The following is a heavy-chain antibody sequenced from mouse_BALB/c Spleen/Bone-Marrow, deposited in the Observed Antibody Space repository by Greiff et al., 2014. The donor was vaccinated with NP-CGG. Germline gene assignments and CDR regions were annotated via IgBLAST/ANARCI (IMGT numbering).Heavy chain of an antibody. CDR3: ARGNWDFAY. Sequence: DVKLQESGPELVRPGASVKISCKASGYTFTDYNIYWVKQSHGKSLEWIGYIYPYSGGTGYNQKFKSKATLTVDNSSTTAYMELRSLTSEDSAVYYCARGNWDFAYRGQGTLVTVST. V-gene: IGHV1S29*02. D-gene: IGHD4-1*01. CDR2: IYPYSGGT. J-gene: IGHJ3*01. CDR1: GYTFTDYN.